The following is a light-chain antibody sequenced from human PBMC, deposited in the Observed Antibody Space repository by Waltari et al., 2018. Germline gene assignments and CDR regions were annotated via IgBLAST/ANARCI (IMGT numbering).Light chain of an antibody. Sequence: EIVLTQFPGTLSLSPGERATISCRASQSLSKYLAWYQQKPGQAPRLLIYHASSRAAGIPDRFSGSGSGTDFSLTISRLEPEDFAVYYCQHYESLPVTFGQGTKVEIK. V-gene: IGKV3-20*01. CDR3: QHYESLPVT. CDR1: QSLSKY. J-gene: IGKJ1*01. CDR2: HAS.